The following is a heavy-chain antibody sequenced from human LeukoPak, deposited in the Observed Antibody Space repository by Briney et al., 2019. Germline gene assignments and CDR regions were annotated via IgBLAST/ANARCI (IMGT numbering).Heavy chain of an antibody. V-gene: IGHV4-59*01. D-gene: IGHD1-26*01. Sequence: SETLSLTCTVSGGSISSYYWSWIPQPPGKGLEWIGYIYYSGSTNYNPSLKRRVTISVDTSKNQFSLKLSSVTAADTAVYYCASARLVGATRGAFDIWGQGTMVTVSS. J-gene: IGHJ3*02. CDR1: GGSISSYY. CDR2: IYYSGST. CDR3: ASARLVGATRGAFDI.